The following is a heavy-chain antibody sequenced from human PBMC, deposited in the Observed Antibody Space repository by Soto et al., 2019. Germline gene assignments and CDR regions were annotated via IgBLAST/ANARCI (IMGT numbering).Heavy chain of an antibody. V-gene: IGHV1-24*01. CDR3: ATTTQDDAFDI. CDR1: GYTLTELS. Sequence: XXVKVSCKVSGYTLTELSMHCVRQAPGKGLEWMGGFDPEDGETIYAQKFQGRVTMTEDTSTDTAYMELSSLRSEDTAVYYCATTTQDDAFDIWGQGTMVTVSS. D-gene: IGHD2-2*01. J-gene: IGHJ3*02. CDR2: FDPEDGET.